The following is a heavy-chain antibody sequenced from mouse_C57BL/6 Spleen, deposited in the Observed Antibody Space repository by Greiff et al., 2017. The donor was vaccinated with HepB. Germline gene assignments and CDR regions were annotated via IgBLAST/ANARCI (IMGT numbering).Heavy chain of an antibody. CDR3: ASSTAVVATKAMDY. CDR2: IDPSDSYT. Sequence: QVQLQQPGAELVKPGASVKLSCKASGYTFTSYWMQWVKQRPGQGLEWIGEIDPSDSYTNYNQKFKGKATFTVDTSSSTAYMHLSSLTSEDSAVYYCASSTAVVATKAMDYWGQGTSVTVSS. V-gene: IGHV1-50*01. J-gene: IGHJ4*01. CDR1: GYTFTSYW. D-gene: IGHD1-1*01.